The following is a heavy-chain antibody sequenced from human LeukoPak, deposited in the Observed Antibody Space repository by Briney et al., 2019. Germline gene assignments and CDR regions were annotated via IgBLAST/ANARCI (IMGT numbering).Heavy chain of an antibody. V-gene: IGHV4-59*12. CDR2: IYYSAST. J-gene: IGHJ4*02. CDR3: ARSVVLYYFDF. CDR1: RDSMSNYY. Sequence: PSETLSLTCTVSRDSMSNYYGSWVPQPPGKGLEWIEYIYYSASTSYNPTLTSPVTISEDTYKNQFSLKMSSVSAADTAVYYCARSVVLYYFDFWGQGTLVTVSS. D-gene: IGHD2-2*01.